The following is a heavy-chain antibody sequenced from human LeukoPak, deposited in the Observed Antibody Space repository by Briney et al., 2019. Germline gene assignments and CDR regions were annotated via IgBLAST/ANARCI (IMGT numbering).Heavy chain of an antibody. J-gene: IGHJ4*02. CDR2: IYYSGSS. CDR3: ARDGGNFDIDY. D-gene: IGHD4-23*01. CDR1: DYSISSGYY. Sequence: SETLSLTCIASDYSISSGYYWGWIRPPPGKGLEWIGYIYYSGSSNYNPSLKSRVTISVDTSKNQFSLNLNSMTAADAAIYYCARDGGNFDIDYWGQGTLVTVSP. V-gene: IGHV4-38-2*02.